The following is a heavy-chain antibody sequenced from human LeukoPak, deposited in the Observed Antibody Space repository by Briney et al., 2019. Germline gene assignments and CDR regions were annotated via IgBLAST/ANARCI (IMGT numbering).Heavy chain of an antibody. CDR2: INHSGNT. CDR3: ARHYYNSGLDV. V-gene: IGHV4-34*01. D-gene: IGHD3-10*01. CDR1: GGSFGGFY. J-gene: IGHJ6*02. Sequence: SETLSLTCALSGGSFGGFYWNFIRQPPGKGLEWIGEINHSGNTNYSPSLKSRLTISIDRSKNQFSLRLRSVSAADTAVYYCARHYYNSGLDVWGQGTTVIVSS.